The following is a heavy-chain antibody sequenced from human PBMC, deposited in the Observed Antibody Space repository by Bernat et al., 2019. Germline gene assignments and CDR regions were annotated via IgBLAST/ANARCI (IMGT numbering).Heavy chain of an antibody. CDR3: ARHCSGGSCYAGDYYYGMDV. Sequence: QVHLVQSGTEVKKPGASVKVSCKASGYTFTSYGISWVRQAPGQGLEWMGWISAYNGNTNYAQKLQGRVTMTTDTSTSTAYMELRSLRSDDTAVYYCARHCSGGSCYAGDYYYGMDVWGQGTTVTVSS. D-gene: IGHD2-15*01. CDR2: ISAYNGNT. V-gene: IGHV1-18*01. CDR1: GYTFTSYG. J-gene: IGHJ6*02.